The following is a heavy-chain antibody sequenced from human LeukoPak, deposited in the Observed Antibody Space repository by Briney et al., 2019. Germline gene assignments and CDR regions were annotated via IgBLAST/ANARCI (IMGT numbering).Heavy chain of an antibody. CDR3: AHGSMYQLDY. CDR1: GFTFSSYS. J-gene: IGHJ4*02. CDR2: ISSSSSYI. Sequence: GGSLRLSCAASGFTFSSYSMNWVRQAPGKGLEWVSSISSSSSYIYYADSVKGRFTISRDNSKNTLCLQMNSLRAEDTAVYYCAHGSMYQLDYWGQGTLVTVSS. D-gene: IGHD2-2*01. V-gene: IGHV3-21*04.